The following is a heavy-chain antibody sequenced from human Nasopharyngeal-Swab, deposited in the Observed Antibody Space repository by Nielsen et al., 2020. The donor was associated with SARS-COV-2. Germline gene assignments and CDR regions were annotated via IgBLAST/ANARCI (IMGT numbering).Heavy chain of an antibody. D-gene: IGHD2-2*01. V-gene: IGHV3-48*02. CDR1: GFTFSSYS. CDR3: ARFIVVVPAATHWFDP. Sequence: GESLKISCAASGFTFSSYSMNWVRQAPGKGLEWVSYIRSSSSTIYYADSVKGRFTISRDNAKNSLYLQMNSLRDEDTAVYYCARFIVVVPAATHWFDPWGQGTLVTVSS. CDR2: IRSSSSTI. J-gene: IGHJ5*02.